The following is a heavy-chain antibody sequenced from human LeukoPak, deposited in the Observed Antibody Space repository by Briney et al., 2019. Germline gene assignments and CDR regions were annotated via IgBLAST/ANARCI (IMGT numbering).Heavy chain of an antibody. CDR3: ARLTYYGAGNFHKTPEYFDY. V-gene: IGHV4-59*08. CDR2: IYSSGST. D-gene: IGHD3-10*01. J-gene: IGHJ4*02. Sequence: PAETQGLTCTVSGGSLTSHYWSWIRQPPGKGLEWIGYIYSSGSTKYTPSLASRLIISVDTSNNQFSLKRSSVTAADTAVYYCARLTYYGAGNFHKTPEYFDYWGQGTRVPLFS. CDR1: GGSLTSHY.